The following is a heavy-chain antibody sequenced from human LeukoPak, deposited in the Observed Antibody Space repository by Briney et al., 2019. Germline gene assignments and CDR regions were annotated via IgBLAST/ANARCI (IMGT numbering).Heavy chain of an antibody. Sequence: PSETLSLTCAVYGGSFSGYYWSWIRQPPGKGLEWIGEINHSGSTNYNPSLKSRVTISVDTSKNQFSLKLSSVTAADTAVYYCARGHGLRPTHNGMDVWGQGTTVTVSS. J-gene: IGHJ6*02. D-gene: IGHD5-18*01. CDR2: INHSGST. CDR3: ARGHGLRPTHNGMDV. CDR1: GGSFSGYY. V-gene: IGHV4-34*01.